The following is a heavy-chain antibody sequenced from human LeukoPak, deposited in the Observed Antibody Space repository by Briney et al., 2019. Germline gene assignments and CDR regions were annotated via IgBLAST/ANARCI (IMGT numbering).Heavy chain of an antibody. D-gene: IGHD2-2*01. CDR1: GYTFTRFF. CDR3: AREGAPSQFPASEYLQP. CDR2: IKVSGGAT. J-gene: IGHJ1*01. V-gene: IGHV1-46*01. Sequence: ASVKISCKASGYTFTRFFMYWVRQAPGQGPEWMGRIKVSGGATGYAQKFQARVTMTSDTSTNTVYMEMSNLRSDDTAVYYCAREGAPSQFPASEYLQPWGQGTLVIVSA.